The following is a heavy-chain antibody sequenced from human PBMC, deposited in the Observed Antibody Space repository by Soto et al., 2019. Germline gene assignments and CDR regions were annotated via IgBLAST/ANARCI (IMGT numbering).Heavy chain of an antibody. V-gene: IGHV4-31*03. CDR3: ASSYCSGGSCYWGYYYGMDV. CDR2: IYYSGST. Sequence: QVQLQESGPGLVKPSQTLSLTCTVSGGSISSGGYYWSWIRQHPGKGLEWIGYIYYSGSTYSNPSRKSRVTISVNTSKNQFSLKLSSVTAADTAVYYCASSYCSGGSCYWGYYYGMDVWGQGTTVTVSS. CDR1: GGSISSGGYY. D-gene: IGHD2-15*01. J-gene: IGHJ6*02.